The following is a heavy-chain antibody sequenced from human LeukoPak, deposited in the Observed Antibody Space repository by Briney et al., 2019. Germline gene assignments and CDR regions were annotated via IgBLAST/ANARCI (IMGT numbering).Heavy chain of an antibody. CDR2: IKQGGGDE. J-gene: IGHJ5*01. V-gene: IGHV3-7*03. CDR1: EFIFSDYW. CDR3: ESDNGGWFDS. D-gene: IGHD3-10*01. Sequence: GGSLRLSCVASEFIFSDYWMSWVRQAPGKGLEWVAKIKQGGGDEKYVDPVKGRFAISRDDAKSTLYLQMDSLSGDDTAVYYCESDNGGWFDSWGRGTLVTVSS.